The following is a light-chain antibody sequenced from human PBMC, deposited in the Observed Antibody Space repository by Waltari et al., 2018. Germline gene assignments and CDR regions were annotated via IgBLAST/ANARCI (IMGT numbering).Light chain of an antibody. CDR3: SSRDSGAHRHV. V-gene: IGLV3-19*01. CDR2: GKN. CDR1: SLRSYY. J-gene: IGLJ1*01. Sequence: SSVLTQDPAVSVALGWTVRITCQRDSLRSYYATWYQQKAGQAPTLVIYGKNNRPSGIPDRFSGSYSGRTASLTITGAQAEDEADYYCSSRDSGAHRHVFGTGTKVTVL.